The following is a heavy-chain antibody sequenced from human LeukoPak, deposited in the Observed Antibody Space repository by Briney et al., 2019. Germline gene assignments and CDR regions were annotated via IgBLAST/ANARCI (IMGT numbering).Heavy chain of an antibody. J-gene: IGHJ4*02. D-gene: IGHD3-22*01. CDR3: AKDPMVYDSSGYDY. CDR2: ISGSGGST. V-gene: IGHV3-23*01. Sequence: GRSLRLSCAASGFTFDDYAMHWVRQAPGKGLEWVSAISGSGGSTYYADSVKGRFTISRDNSKNTLYLQMNSLRAEDTAVYYCAKDPMVYDSSGYDYWGQGTLVTVSS. CDR1: GFTFDDYA.